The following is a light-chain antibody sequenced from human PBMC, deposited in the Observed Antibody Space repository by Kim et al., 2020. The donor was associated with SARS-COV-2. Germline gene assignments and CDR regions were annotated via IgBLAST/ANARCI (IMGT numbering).Light chain of an antibody. J-gene: IGKJ4*01. CDR1: QGISNY. V-gene: IGKV1-27*01. CDR3: QKYNSVPLT. CDR2: TAS. Sequence: SAALGDRVTITGPVSQGISNYLAWYQQRPGKLPKLLIYTASTLQSGVPSRFSGSGSGTDFTLTISSLQPEDVATYYCQKYNSVPLTFGGGTKVEI.